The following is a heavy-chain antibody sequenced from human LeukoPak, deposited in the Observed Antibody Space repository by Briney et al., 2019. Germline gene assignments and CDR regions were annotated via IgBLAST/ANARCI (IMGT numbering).Heavy chain of an antibody. CDR1: GYTFTSYG. Sequence: GASVKVSCKASGYTFTSYGISWVRQAPGQGLEWMGWISAYNGNTNYAQKLQGRVTMTTDTSTSTAYMELRSLRSDDTAVYYCARGLYVVVPTDDAFDIWGQGTMVTVSS. D-gene: IGHD2-21*01. J-gene: IGHJ3*02. V-gene: IGHV1-18*01. CDR2: ISAYNGNT. CDR3: ARGLYVVVPTDDAFDI.